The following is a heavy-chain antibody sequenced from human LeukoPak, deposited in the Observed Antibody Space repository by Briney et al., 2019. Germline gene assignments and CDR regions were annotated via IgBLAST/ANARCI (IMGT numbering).Heavy chain of an antibody. CDR2: IYYSGST. CDR3: ARFTSGSQHPPSYYFDY. CDR1: GGSISSYY. J-gene: IGHJ4*02. D-gene: IGHD1-26*01. V-gene: IGHV4-59*01. Sequence: PSETLSLTCTVSGGSISSYYWSWIRQPPGKGLEWIGYIYYSGSTNYNPSLKSRVTISVDTSKNQFSLKLSSVTAADTAVYYCARFTSGSQHPPSYYFDYWGQGTLVTVSS.